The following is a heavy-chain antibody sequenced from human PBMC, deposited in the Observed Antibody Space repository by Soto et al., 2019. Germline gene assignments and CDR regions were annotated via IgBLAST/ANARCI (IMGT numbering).Heavy chain of an antibody. Sequence: QVVLQESGPGLVKPSETLSLTCSVSGRSITSYYWSWVRRPPGKGLEWIGYIYDNVITSKNPSLKRRVTMSADTSQNQSSLKLTSVTGADTAVYFCARTYDSNGYANEFDSWGQGILVTVTS. V-gene: IGHV4-59*12. CDR1: GRSITSYY. CDR2: IYDNVIT. D-gene: IGHD3-22*01. J-gene: IGHJ4*02. CDR3: ARTYDSNGYANEFDS.